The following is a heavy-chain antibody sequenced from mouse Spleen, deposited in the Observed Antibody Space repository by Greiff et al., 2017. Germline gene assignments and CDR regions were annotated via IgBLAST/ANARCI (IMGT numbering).Heavy chain of an antibody. CDR3: ARDYYGPDY. Sequence: EVKLMESGGGLVKPGGSLKLSCAASGFTFSDYGMHWVRQAPEKGLEWVAYISSGSSTIYYADTVKGRFTISRDNAKNTLFLQMTSLRSEDTAIYYCARDYYGPDYWGQGTTLTVSS. J-gene: IGHJ2*01. CDR2: ISSGSSTI. D-gene: IGHD1-1*01. V-gene: IGHV5-17*01. CDR1: GFTFSDYG.